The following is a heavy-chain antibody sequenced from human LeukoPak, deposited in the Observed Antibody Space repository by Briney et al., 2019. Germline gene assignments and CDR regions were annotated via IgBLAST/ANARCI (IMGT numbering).Heavy chain of an antibody. V-gene: IGHV4-59*01. Sequence: PSETLSLTCTVSGGSISSYYWSWIRQPPGKGLEWIGYIYYSGGTNYNPSLKSRVTISVDTSKNQFSLKLSSVTAADTAVYYCARDNYGSGSYLNYWGQGTLVTVSS. CDR3: ARDNYGSGSYLNY. D-gene: IGHD3-10*01. CDR2: IYYSGGT. CDR1: GGSISSYY. J-gene: IGHJ4*02.